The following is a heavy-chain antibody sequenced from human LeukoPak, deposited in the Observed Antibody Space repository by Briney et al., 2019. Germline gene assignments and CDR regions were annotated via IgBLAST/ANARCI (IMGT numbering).Heavy chain of an antibody. V-gene: IGHV3-53*01. Sequence: GGSLRLSCTVSGFTVSSNSMSWVRQAPGKGLEWVSFIYSDNTHYSDSVTGRFTISRENSKNTLYLQMNSLRAEDTAVYYCARRAGAYTHTYDYWGQGTLVTISS. CDR3: ARRAGAYTHTYDY. D-gene: IGHD3-16*01. CDR1: GFTVSSNS. J-gene: IGHJ4*02. CDR2: IYSDNT.